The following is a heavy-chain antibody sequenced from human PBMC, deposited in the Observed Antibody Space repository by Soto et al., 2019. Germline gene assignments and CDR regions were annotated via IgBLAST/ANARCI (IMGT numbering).Heavy chain of an antibody. V-gene: IGHV1-3*01. D-gene: IGHD2-2*01. CDR2: INADNGNT. J-gene: IGHJ5*02. Sequence: ASVKVSCKASGYTFTSYAIHWVRQAPGQRLEWMGWINADNGNTKYSQKFQGRVTITRDTSANTAYMELSSLTSEDTAVYYCARKLPDIVVIPAANANWFDPWGQGTLVTVAS. CDR1: GYTFTSYA. CDR3: ARKLPDIVVIPAANANWFDP.